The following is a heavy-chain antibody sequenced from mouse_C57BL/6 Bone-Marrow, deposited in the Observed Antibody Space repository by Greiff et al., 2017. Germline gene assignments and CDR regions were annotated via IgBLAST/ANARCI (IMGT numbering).Heavy chain of an antibody. D-gene: IGHD1-1*01. CDR1: GFTFSDFY. J-gene: IGHJ3*01. V-gene: IGHV7-1*01. CDR3: ARDIILAY. CDR2: SRNKANDYTT. Sequence: EVKLVESGGGLVQSGRSLRLSCATSGFTFSDFYMEWVRQAPGKGLEWIAASRNKANDYTTEYSASVKGRFIVSRDTSQSILYLQMNALRAEDTAIYYCARDIILAYWGQGTLVTVSA.